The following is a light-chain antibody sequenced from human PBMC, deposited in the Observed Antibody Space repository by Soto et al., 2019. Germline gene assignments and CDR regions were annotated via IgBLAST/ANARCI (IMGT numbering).Light chain of an antibody. J-gene: IGLJ2*01. CDR1: KLGDKY. Sequence: SYELTQPPSVSVSPGQTDSITYSGDKLGDKYACWYQQKPGQSPVLVIYQDSKRPSGIPERFSGSNSGNTATLTISGTQAMDEADYYCQAWDSSTGLVFGGGTKLTVL. CDR2: QDS. V-gene: IGLV3-1*01. CDR3: QAWDSSTGLV.